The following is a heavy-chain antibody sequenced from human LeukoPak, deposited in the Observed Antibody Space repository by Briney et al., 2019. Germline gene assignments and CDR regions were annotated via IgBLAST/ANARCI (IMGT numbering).Heavy chain of an antibody. CDR2: IHYSGST. D-gene: IGHD3-9*01. V-gene: IGHV4-30-4*01. J-gene: IGHJ6*02. CDR1: GGSISSGDYY. CDR3: ARAFDFVTGLTHYYGMDV. Sequence: PSETLSHTCTVSGGSISSGDYYWSWFRQPPGKGLEWMGYIHYSGSTYYSPSLKSRVTISRDTSKNQFSLKLSSVTAADTAVYYCARAFDFVTGLTHYYGMDVWGQGTTVTVSS.